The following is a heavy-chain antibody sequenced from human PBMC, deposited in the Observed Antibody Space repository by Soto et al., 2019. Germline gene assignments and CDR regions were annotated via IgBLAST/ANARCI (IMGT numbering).Heavy chain of an antibody. J-gene: IGHJ4*02. CDR2: ISGSGGST. CDR3: AKGYYGGYDLAYFDY. CDR1: GFTFSSYA. V-gene: IGHV3-23*01. D-gene: IGHD5-12*01. Sequence: GGSLRLSCAASGFTFSSYAMSWVRQAPGKGLEWVSAISGSGGSTYYADSVKGRFTISRDNSKNTLYLQLNSLRAEDTAVYYCAKGYYGGYDLAYFDYWGQGTLVTVSS.